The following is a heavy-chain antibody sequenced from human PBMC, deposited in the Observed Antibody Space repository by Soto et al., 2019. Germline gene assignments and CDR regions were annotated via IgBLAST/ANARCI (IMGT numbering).Heavy chain of an antibody. D-gene: IGHD1-1*01. J-gene: IGHJ6*03. V-gene: IGHV1-69*02. CDR1: GGTFSSYT. CDR3: ARAGYPSHYMDV. Sequence: ASVKVSCKASGGTFSSYTISWVRQAPGQGLEWMGRIIPILGIANYVQKFQGRVTITADKSTSTAYKELSSLRSEDTAEYYCARAGYPSHYMDVGGKGTTVTVSS. CDR2: IIPILGIA.